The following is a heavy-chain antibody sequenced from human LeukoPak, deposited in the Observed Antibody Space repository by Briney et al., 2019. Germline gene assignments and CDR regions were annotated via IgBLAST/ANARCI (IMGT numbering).Heavy chain of an antibody. CDR1: GYTFTSYG. D-gene: IGHD5-18*01. CDR3: ASPRGAYSYGMGLAAFDI. J-gene: IGHJ3*02. V-gene: IGHV1-18*01. Sequence: ASVKVSCKASGYTFTSYGISWVRQAPVQGLEWMGWISAYNGNTNYAQKLQGRVTMTTDTSTSTAYMELRSLRSDDTAVYYCASPRGAYSYGMGLAAFDIWGQGTMVTVSS. CDR2: ISAYNGNT.